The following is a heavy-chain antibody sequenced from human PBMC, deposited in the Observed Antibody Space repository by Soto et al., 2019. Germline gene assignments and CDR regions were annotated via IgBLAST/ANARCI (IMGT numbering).Heavy chain of an antibody. Sequence: SETLSLTCTVSGGSISSSSYYWGWIRQPPGKGLEWIGSIYYSGSTYYNTSLKSRVTISVDTSKNQFSMKLSSVTAADTAVYYCASPYCGGDCYYLSDWFDPWGQGTLVTVSS. CDR2: IYYSGST. D-gene: IGHD2-21*02. CDR1: GGSISSSSYY. J-gene: IGHJ5*02. V-gene: IGHV4-39*01. CDR3: ASPYCGGDCYYLSDWFDP.